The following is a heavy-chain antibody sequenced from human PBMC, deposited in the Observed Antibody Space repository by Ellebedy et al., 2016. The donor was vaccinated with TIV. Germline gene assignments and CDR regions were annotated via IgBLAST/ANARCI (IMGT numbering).Heavy chain of an antibody. CDR2: LNPNGGRT. Sequence: AASVKVSCKASGYTVTSHYMHWLRQAPGQGPEWMGMLNPNGGRTSYAQNFQGRVSMTRDTSTSEVYMELGSLRCEDTAVYYCARGDRISIFGVVSIPQDHWGQGTLVIVS. D-gene: IGHD3-3*01. V-gene: IGHV1-46*01. CDR3: ARGDRISIFGVVSIPQDH. CDR1: GYTVTSHY. J-gene: IGHJ4*02.